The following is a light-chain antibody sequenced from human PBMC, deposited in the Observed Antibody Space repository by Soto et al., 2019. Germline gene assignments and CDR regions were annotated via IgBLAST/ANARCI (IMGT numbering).Light chain of an antibody. CDR2: GNS. J-gene: IGLJ2*01. CDR1: SSNIGAGYD. CDR3: QSHVSSLSVV. Sequence: QSVLTQPPSVSGAPGQRVTISCTGSSSNIGAGYDVHWYQQLPGTAPKRLIYGNSNRPSGVPDRFSGSKSGTSASLAITVLQAEDEADYYSQSHVSSLSVVFGGGTKLTVL. V-gene: IGLV1-40*01.